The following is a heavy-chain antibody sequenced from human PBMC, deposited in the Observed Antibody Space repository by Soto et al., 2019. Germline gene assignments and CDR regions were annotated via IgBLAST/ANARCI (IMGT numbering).Heavy chain of an antibody. CDR2: IYYSGST. CDR1: GGSISSGGYY. D-gene: IGHD3-3*01. CDR3: ARVWDFWSGYSFDY. J-gene: IGHJ4*02. Sequence: SETLSLTCTVSGGSISSGGYYWSWIRQHPGKGLEWIGYIYYSGSTYYNPSLKSRVTISVDTSKNQFSLKLSSVTAADTAVYYCARVWDFWSGYSFDYWGQGTLVTVSS. V-gene: IGHV4-31*03.